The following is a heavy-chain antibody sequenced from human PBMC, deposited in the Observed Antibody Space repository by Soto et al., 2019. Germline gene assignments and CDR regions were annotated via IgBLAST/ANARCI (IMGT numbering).Heavy chain of an antibody. J-gene: IGHJ4*02. V-gene: IGHV3-23*01. CDR2: ISGSGGST. D-gene: IGHD6-25*01. CDR1: GFTFSSYA. Sequence: GGSLRLSCAASGFTFSSYAMSWVRQAPGKGLEWVSAISGSGGSTYYADSVKGRFTISRDNSKNMLYLQMNSLRADDSAVYFCAKDSSAAFDYWGQGTVVTVSS. CDR3: AKDSSAAFDY.